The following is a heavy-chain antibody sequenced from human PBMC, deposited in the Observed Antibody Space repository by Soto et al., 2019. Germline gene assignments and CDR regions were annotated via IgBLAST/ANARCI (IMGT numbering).Heavy chain of an antibody. V-gene: IGHV1-69*13. CDR3: ARPILYGGNLTDDY. J-gene: IGHJ4*02. CDR2: IIPIFGIA. CDR1: GYTFTSYG. D-gene: IGHD2-15*01. Sequence: SVKVSCKASGYTFTSYGISWVRQAPGQGLEWMGRIIPIFGIASYAQKFQGRVTITADESTSTAYMELSSLRSEDTAVYYCARPILYGGNLTDDYWGQGTLVTVSS.